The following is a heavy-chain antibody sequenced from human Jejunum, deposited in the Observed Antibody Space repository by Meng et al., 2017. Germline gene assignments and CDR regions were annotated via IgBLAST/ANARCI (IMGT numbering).Heavy chain of an antibody. V-gene: IGHV4-61*01. CDR1: GCAINIRTYY. J-gene: IGHJ2*01. D-gene: IGHD6-19*01. CDR2: IDNSGST. CDR3: ARAAAGTGFGYFDL. Sequence: QVAVHGQCAGLVIPSATLRRLFLGSGCAINIRTYYWSWIRQPPGKGLEWIAYIDNSGSTNYNPSLKSRVIISVDTSKNQFYRQMSSLTAADTAVYYCARAAAGTGFGYFDLWGRGTLVTVSS.